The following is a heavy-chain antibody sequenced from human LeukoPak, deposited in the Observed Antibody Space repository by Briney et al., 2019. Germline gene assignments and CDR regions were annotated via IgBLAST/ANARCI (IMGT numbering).Heavy chain of an antibody. D-gene: IGHD3-10*01. CDR3: ARGSGGYGSGSYRPDY. Sequence: PGGSLRLSCAASGFIFTNYEMNWVRQAPGKGLEWLAYISSSGNSIQYAASVKGRFTISRDTAKNSLSLQMSSLGVEDTAVYYCARGSGGYGSGSYRPDYWGQGTLVTVSS. CDR2: ISSSGNSI. CDR1: GFIFTNYE. J-gene: IGHJ4*02. V-gene: IGHV3-48*03.